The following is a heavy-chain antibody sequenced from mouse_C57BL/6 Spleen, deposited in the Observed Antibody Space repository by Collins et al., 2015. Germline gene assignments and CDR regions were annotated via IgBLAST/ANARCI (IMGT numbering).Heavy chain of an antibody. CDR3: ARSAYYYGSSGYFDV. CDR2: INPNYGTT. V-gene: IGHV1-39*01. J-gene: IGHJ1*03. Sequence: VKQSNGKSLEWIGVINPNYGTTSYNQKFKGKATLTVDQSSSTAYMQLNSLTSEDSAVYYCARSAYYYGSSGYFDVWGTGTTVTVSS. D-gene: IGHD1-1*01.